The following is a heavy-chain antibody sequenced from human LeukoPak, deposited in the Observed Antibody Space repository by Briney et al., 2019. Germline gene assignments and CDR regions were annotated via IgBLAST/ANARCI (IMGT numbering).Heavy chain of an antibody. Sequence: GGSLRLSCVASGFTFSNYAMNWVRQAPGKGLEWVSAISDSGDSTYYADSVKGRFTISRDNSKNTLHLQMNSLRAEDTALYYCAKDHDYYASGPIWGQGTMVTVSS. D-gene: IGHD3-10*01. J-gene: IGHJ3*02. V-gene: IGHV3-23*01. CDR2: ISDSGDST. CDR3: AKDHDYYASGPI. CDR1: GFTFSNYA.